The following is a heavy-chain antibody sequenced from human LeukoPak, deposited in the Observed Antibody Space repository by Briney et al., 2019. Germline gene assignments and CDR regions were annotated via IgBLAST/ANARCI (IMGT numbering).Heavy chain of an antibody. CDR1: GFTFSNAW. V-gene: IGHV3-15*01. Sequence: GGSLRLSCAASGFTFSNAWMSWVRQAPGKGLEWVGRIKSKTDGGTTDYAAPVKGRFTISRDDSKNTLYLQMNSLKTEDTAVYYCTTSFDRIVGATAFDIWGQGTMVTVSS. CDR2: IKSKTDGGTT. D-gene: IGHD1-26*01. CDR3: TTSFDRIVGATAFDI. J-gene: IGHJ3*02.